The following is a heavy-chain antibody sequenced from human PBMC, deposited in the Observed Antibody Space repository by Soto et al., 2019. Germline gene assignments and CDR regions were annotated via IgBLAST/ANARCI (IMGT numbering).Heavy chain of an antibody. CDR1: GFTFSSNW. V-gene: IGHV3-7*04. CDR2: IRQDGSEK. J-gene: IGHJ4*02. Sequence: EVQLVESGGNLVQPGGSLRLSCVGSGFTFSSNWMTWVRQAPGKGLEWVGNIRQDGSEKNYEDSVKGRFTISRDNAKNSLYLQMNSLRAEDTAVYYCAREIVVARGASYFDYWGPGTLVTVSS. CDR3: AREIVVARGASYFDY. D-gene: IGHD2-2*01.